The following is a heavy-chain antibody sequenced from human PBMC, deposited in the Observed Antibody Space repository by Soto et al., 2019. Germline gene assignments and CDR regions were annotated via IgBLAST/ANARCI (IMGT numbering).Heavy chain of an antibody. V-gene: IGHV1-3*01. J-gene: IGHJ5*01. D-gene: IGHD2-15*01. CDR2: INAGNGNT. CDR3: AREAGGLFCSGDSCYSGWFDS. CDR1: GYTFTNYV. Sequence: VQLVQSGAEVKRPGASVNVSCKASGYTFTNYVVHWVRQAPGQRLEWMGWINAGNGNTRYSAKFQGRVTSTRDSSASTAYMELSSLRSEDTAVYYCAREAGGLFCSGDSCYSGWFDSWGQGTPVTVSS.